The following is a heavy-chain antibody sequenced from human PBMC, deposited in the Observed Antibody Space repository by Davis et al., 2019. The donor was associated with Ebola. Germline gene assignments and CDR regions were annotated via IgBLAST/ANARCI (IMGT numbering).Heavy chain of an antibody. Sequence: ASVKVSCKASGYTFTGYAMHWVRQAPGQRLEWMGWINAGNGNTKYSQKFQGRVTITRDTSASTAYMELSSLTSEDTAVYYCARDPDRDYDFWSGSMDVWGQGTTVTVSS. J-gene: IGHJ6*02. CDR1: GYTFTGYA. V-gene: IGHV1-3*01. D-gene: IGHD3-3*01. CDR2: INAGNGNT. CDR3: ARDPDRDYDFWSGSMDV.